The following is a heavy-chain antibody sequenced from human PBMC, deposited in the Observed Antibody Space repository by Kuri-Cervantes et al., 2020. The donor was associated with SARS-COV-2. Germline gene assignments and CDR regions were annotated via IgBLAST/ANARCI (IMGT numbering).Heavy chain of an antibody. CDR1: GFSFSNYA. D-gene: IGHD2-15*01. CDR2: INFNGRDT. Sequence: GESLKISCAASGFSFSNYAMTWVRRAPGKGLEWVSVINFNGRDTFYADSVKGRFTISRDNSKNTLYLQMNSLRAEDTAVYYCAKDRIDIGYYYYYYGMDVWGQGTTVTGSS. V-gene: IGHV3-23*03. CDR3: AKDRIDIGYYYYYYGMDV. J-gene: IGHJ6*02.